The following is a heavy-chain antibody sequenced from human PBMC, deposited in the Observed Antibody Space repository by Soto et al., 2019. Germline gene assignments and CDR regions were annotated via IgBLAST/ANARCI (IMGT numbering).Heavy chain of an antibody. V-gene: IGHV3-48*01. Sequence: GGLLRRFQAAYRFTSGTPQRDIGRQAQQKGLEWVSYMSGSGDSIWYADSVKGRFIISRDNGKNSLYLQMNSLRADYTVIYYCTIVYSGSNYLFDCRDQGPMGTVST. CDR2: MSGSGDSI. D-gene: IGHD1-26*01. CDR1: RFTSGTPQ. J-gene: IGHJ4*02. CDR3: TIVYSGSNYLFDC.